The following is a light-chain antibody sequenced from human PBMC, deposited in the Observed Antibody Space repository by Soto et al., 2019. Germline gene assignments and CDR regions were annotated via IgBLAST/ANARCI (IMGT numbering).Light chain of an antibody. CDR3: QQLTGYTLT. CDR1: QDIRSY. CDR2: LAS. J-gene: IGKJ4*02. Sequence: DIQLTQSPSFLSASVGDRVTITCRASQDIRSYLAWYQQKPGKAPNLLIYLASTLQSGVPSRFSGSGSGTEFTLTISSLQPEDFATYYCQQLTGYTLTIGGGTKVDIK. V-gene: IGKV1-9*01.